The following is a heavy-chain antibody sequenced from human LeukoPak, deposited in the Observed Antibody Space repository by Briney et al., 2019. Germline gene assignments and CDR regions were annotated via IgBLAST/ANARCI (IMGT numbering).Heavy chain of an antibody. CDR1: GGSISSGGYS. J-gene: IGHJ4*02. CDR3: ASYSGSYRGFDY. Sequence: SETLSLTCAVSGGSISSGGYSWSWIRQPPGTGLEWIGYIYHSGSTYYNPSLKSRVTISVDRSKNQFSLKLSSVTAADTAVYYCASYSGSYRGFDYWGQGTLVTVSS. D-gene: IGHD1-26*01. CDR2: IYHSGST. V-gene: IGHV4-30-2*01.